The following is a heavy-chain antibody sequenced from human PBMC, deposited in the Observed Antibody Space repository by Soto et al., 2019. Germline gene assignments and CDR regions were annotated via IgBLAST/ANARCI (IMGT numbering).Heavy chain of an antibody. CDR1: GGSISSYY. CDR3: ARRGIVVVPAALRRIETGWFDP. V-gene: IGHV4-59*08. J-gene: IGHJ5*02. D-gene: IGHD2-2*01. Sequence: PSETLSLTCSVLGGSISSYYWSWIRQPPGKGLEWIGYIYYSGSTNYNPSLKSRVTISVDTSKNQFSLKLSSVTAADTAVYYCARRGIVVVPAALRRIETGWFDPWGQGTLVTVSS. CDR2: IYYSGST.